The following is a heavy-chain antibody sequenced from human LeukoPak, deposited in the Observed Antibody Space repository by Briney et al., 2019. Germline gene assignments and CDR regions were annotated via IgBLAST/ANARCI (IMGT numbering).Heavy chain of an antibody. CDR3: ARDDTTLPRLDY. J-gene: IGHJ4*02. CDR1: GLTFSSYS. CDR2: ISSSSSTI. D-gene: IGHD3-16*01. V-gene: IGHV3-48*04. Sequence: GGSLRLSCAASGLTFSSYSMNWVRQAPGKGLEWVLYISSSSSTIYYADSVKGRFTISRDNAKNSLYLQMNSLRAEDTAVYYCARDDTTLPRLDYWGQGTLVTVSS.